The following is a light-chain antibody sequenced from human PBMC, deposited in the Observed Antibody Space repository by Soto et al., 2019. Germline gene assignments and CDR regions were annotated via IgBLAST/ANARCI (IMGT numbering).Light chain of an antibody. CDR2: GAS. Sequence: EILLTQSPGTLSLSPGERATLSCRASQSVSSSYLSWYQLKPGQAPRLLIYGASSRATGIPDRFSGSGSGTDFTLTISRLVPEDFAVYYCQQYGYSFRAFGQGTKLEL. CDR1: QSVSSSY. J-gene: IGKJ1*01. V-gene: IGKV3-20*01. CDR3: QQYGYSFRA.